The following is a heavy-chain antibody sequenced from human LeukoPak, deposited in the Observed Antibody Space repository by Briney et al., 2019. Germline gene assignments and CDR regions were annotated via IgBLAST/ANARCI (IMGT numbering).Heavy chain of an antibody. Sequence: NPSETLSLTCTVSGGSISSSSYYWGWIRQPPGKGLEWIGSIYYSGSTYYNPSLKSRVTISVDTSKNQFSLKLSSVTAADTAVYYCARHSYGSGSYPPPDYYYYYYMDVWGKGTTVTISS. D-gene: IGHD3-10*01. CDR2: IYYSGST. V-gene: IGHV4-39*01. J-gene: IGHJ6*03. CDR3: ARHSYGSGSYPPPDYYYYYYMDV. CDR1: GGSISSSSYY.